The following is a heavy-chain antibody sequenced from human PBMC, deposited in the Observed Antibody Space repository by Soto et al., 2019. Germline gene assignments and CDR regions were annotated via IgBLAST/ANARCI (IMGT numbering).Heavy chain of an antibody. CDR1: GGSFSGYY. J-gene: IGHJ5*02. CDR3: ARDKEQRHGILGLPPKSPWFDP. V-gene: IGHV4-34*01. CDR2: INHSGST. Sequence: SETLSLTCAVYGGSFSGYYWSWIRQPPGKGLEWIGEINHSGSTNYNPSLKSRVTISVDTSKNRFSLKLSSVTAADTAVYYCARDKEQRHGILGLPPKSPWFDPWGQGTLVTVSS. D-gene: IGHD6-25*01.